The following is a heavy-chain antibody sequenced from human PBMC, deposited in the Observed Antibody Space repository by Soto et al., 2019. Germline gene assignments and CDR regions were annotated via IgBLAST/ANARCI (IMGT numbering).Heavy chain of an antibody. CDR3: TLGSWSAETFDI. D-gene: IGHD6-13*01. CDR2: IIPMLDIT. Sequence: QVKLLQSGAEMKKPGSSVKVSGKASGGTFSTYTTIWLRQAPGQGLEWMGRIIPMLDITNTAQRFQGRVTITAEKSTSTAYLELSAVRSDDTAIYLFTLGSWSAETFDIWGRGTMVTVSS. CDR1: GGTFSTYT. V-gene: IGHV1-69*02. J-gene: IGHJ3*02.